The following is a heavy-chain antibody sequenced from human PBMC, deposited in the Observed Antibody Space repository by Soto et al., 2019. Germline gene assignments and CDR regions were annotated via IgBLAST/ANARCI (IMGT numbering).Heavy chain of an antibody. D-gene: IGHD5-18*01. CDR1: GDSVTSGNYY. Sequence: SETLSLTCTVSGDSVTSGNYYWSWIRQPPGKGLEWIGHIYYSGSTNYSPSLKSRVTISLDTSNNQFSLKVTSVTAADTAVYYHAMPSVDTSMIYWFDPWGQGTLVTVSS. J-gene: IGHJ5*01. V-gene: IGHV4-61*01. CDR2: IYYSGST. CDR3: AMPSVDTSMIYWFDP.